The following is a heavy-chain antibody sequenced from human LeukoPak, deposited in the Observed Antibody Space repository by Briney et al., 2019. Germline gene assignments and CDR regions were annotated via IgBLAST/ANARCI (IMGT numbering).Heavy chain of an antibody. CDR1: GFTFSDYA. V-gene: IGHV3-23*01. D-gene: IGHD4-11*01. Sequence: GGSLRLSCLTSGFTFSDYAMNWVRQAPGKGLEWVSTFKTNSGQVYYAESVRGRFTISRDNSKNTVYLQMSSLRAEDTALYYCARSVPDYTRFDYWGQGALVTVSP. J-gene: IGHJ4*02. CDR3: ARSVPDYTRFDY. CDR2: FKTNSGQV.